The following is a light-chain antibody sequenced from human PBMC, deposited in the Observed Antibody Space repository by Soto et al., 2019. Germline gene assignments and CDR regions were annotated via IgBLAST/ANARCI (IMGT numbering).Light chain of an antibody. CDR1: QSVLYSSNNTNY. Sequence: DIVMTQSPDALAVSLGERATINCKSSQSVLYSSNNTNYLAWYQQKPGQPPKLPIYWASTRESGVPYRFSGSGSGTEFTLTISSLQAEDVAVYYCQQYYSTPYTLGQGTKLEIK. V-gene: IGKV4-1*01. J-gene: IGKJ2*01. CDR3: QQYYSTPYT. CDR2: WAS.